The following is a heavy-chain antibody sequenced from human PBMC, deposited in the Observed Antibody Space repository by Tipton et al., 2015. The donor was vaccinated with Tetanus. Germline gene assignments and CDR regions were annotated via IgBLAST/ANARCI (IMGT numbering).Heavy chain of an antibody. CDR2: SWYDGTDK. CDR3: AREADCSGGSSFSGDFDN. CDR1: GFIFSSYG. J-gene: IGHJ4*02. V-gene: IGHV3-33*01. D-gene: IGHD2-15*01. Sequence: SLRLSCAASGFIFSSYGIHWVRQAPGKGLEWVAVSWYDGTDKYYADSVKGRFTISRDNSKNTLYLQMNSLRAEDTAVYYCAREADCSGGSSFSGDFDNWGQGTQVIVSS.